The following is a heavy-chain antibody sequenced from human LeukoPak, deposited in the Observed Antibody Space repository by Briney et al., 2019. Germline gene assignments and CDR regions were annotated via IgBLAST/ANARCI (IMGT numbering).Heavy chain of an antibody. CDR1: GFTFSRYA. Sequence: GGSLRLSCSASGFTFSRYAMHWVRQAPGKGLEYVSGINDNGGRTHYGDSVKGRFSISRDNSKNTLHLQMSTLRAEDTALYYCVKDVGGSYAFDYWGQGTLVTASS. V-gene: IGHV3-64D*09. D-gene: IGHD1-26*01. CDR2: INDNGGRT. CDR3: VKDVGGSYAFDY. J-gene: IGHJ4*02.